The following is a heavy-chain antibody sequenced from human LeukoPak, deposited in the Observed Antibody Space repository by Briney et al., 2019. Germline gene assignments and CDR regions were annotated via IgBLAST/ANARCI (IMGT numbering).Heavy chain of an antibody. CDR3: ARGGYCSSTSCYVDY. J-gene: IGHJ4*02. CDR2: INHSGST. D-gene: IGHD2-2*01. CDR1: GGSFSGYY. Sequence: PSETLSLTCAVYGGSFSGYYWSWIRQPPGKGPEWIGEINHSGSTNYNPSLKSRVTISVDTSKNQFSLKLSSVTAADTAVYYCARGGYCSSTSCYVDYWGQGTLVTVSS. V-gene: IGHV4-34*01.